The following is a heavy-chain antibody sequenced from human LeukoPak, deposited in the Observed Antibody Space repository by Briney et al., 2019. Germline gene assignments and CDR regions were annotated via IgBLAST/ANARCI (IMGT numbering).Heavy chain of an antibody. V-gene: IGHV3-30*02. CDR1: GFTFSSYG. Sequence: GGSLRLSCAASGFTFSSYGMHWVRQAPGKGLEWVAFIRYDGSNKYYADSVKGRFTISRDNSKNTLYLQMNSLRAEDTAVYDCAKDRDSSSTAWDYWGQGTRVTVSS. CDR3: AKDRDSSSTAWDY. D-gene: IGHD6-6*01. CDR2: IRYDGSNK. J-gene: IGHJ4*02.